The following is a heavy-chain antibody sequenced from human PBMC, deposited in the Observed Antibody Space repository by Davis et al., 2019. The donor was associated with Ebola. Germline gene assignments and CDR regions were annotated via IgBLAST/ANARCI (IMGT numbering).Heavy chain of an antibody. CDR1: GFTVSSNH. CDR2: IYYSGST. Sequence: GSLRLSCAASGFTVSSNHMSWVRQAPGKGLEWIGYIYYSGSTNYNPSLKSRVTISVDTSKNQFSLKLSSVTAADTAVYYCARHQRRGMDVWGQGTTVTVSS. V-gene: IGHV4-59*02. CDR3: ARHQRRGMDV. J-gene: IGHJ6*02. D-gene: IGHD2-2*01.